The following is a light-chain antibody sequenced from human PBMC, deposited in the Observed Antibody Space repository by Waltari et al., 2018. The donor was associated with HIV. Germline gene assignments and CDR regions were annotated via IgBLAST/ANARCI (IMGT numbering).Light chain of an antibody. CDR2: DNN. J-gene: IGLJ2*01. CDR1: NYNNGAGFD. CDR3: QSYDSRLSGAVV. V-gene: IGLV1-40*01. Sequence: QSALTQPPSVSGAPGQSVTISCSESNYNNGAGFDVHWYQQVPGTAPRLLIYDNNNQPAGVPHRFSCSKSGTSASLAINGLQSDDEADYYCQSYDSRLSGAVVFGGGTKVTVL.